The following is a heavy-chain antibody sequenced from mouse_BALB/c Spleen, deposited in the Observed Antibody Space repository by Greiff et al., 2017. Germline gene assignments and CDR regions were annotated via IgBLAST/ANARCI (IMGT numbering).Heavy chain of an antibody. V-gene: IGHV5-6-3*01. D-gene: IGHD1-1*01. CDR2: INSNGGST. CDR3: ARPSYYYGSSYDYYFDY. CDR1: GFTFSSYG. J-gene: IGHJ2*01. Sequence: EVKVEESGGGLVQPGGSLKLSCAASGFTFSSYGMSWVRQTPDKRLELVATINSNGGSTYYPDSVKGRFTISRDNAKNTLYLQMSSLKSEDTAMYYCARPSYYYGSSYDYYFDYWGQGTTLTVSS.